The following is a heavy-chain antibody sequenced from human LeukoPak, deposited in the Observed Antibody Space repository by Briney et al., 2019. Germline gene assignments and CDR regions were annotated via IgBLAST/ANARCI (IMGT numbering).Heavy chain of an antibody. CDR3: ARGTSDGGCDY. CDR1: GYTFTNYG. CDR2: VSGYNGNT. V-gene: IGHV1-18*01. J-gene: IGHJ4*02. D-gene: IGHD2-2*01. Sequence: ASVKVSCKASGYTFTNYGLSWVRQAPGQGLEWMGWVSGYNGNTYYAQNLQGRVTMTTDTSTSTAYMELRSLRSDDTAVYYCARGTSDGGCDYWGQGTLVTVSS.